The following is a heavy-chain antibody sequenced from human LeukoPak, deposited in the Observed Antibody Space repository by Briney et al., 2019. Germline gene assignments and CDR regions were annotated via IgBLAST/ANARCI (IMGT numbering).Heavy chain of an antibody. CDR2: ISSSSSYI. V-gene: IGHV3-21*01. J-gene: IGHJ3*02. CDR1: GFTFSSYS. Sequence: GGSLRLSCAASGFTFSSYSMNWVRQAPGKGLEWVSSISSSSSYIYYADSVKGRFTISRDNAKNSLYLQMNSLRAEDTAVYYCARDLRVRRLGLPNGFDIWGQGTMVTVSS. CDR3: ARDLRVRRLGLPNGFDI. D-gene: IGHD3-16*01.